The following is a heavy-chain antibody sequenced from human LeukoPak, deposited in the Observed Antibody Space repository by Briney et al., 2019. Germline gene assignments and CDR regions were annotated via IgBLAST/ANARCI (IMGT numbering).Heavy chain of an antibody. CDR2: IYYSGST. Sequence: SETLSLTCTVSGGSISPYYWSWIRQSPGKGLEWIAHIYYSGSTNYNPSLKSRVTISVDTSKNQFSLKLSSVTAADTAVYYCARRLNYYDSSGYPGVGGFDIWGQGTVVTVSS. CDR3: ARRLNYYDSSGYPGVGGFDI. J-gene: IGHJ3*02. CDR1: GGSISPYY. D-gene: IGHD3-22*01. V-gene: IGHV4-59*08.